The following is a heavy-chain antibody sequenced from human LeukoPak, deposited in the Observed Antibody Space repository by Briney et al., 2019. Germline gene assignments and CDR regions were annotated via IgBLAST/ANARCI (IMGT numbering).Heavy chain of an antibody. J-gene: IGHJ4*02. Sequence: GASVKVSCKASGYTFTSYYMHWVRQAPGQGLEWMGIINPSGGSTSYAQKFQGRVTMTRDTSTSTVYMELSSLRSEDTAVYYCARGERGYSYGYDDFDYWGQGTLVTVSS. CDR3: ARGERGYSYGYDDFDY. CDR2: INPSGGST. CDR1: GYTFTSYY. D-gene: IGHD5-18*01. V-gene: IGHV1-46*01.